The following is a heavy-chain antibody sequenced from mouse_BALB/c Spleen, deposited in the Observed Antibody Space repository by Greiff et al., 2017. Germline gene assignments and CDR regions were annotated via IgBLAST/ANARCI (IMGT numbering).Heavy chain of an antibody. CDR1: GYTFTSYW. CDR3: TRDYGYPFAY. CDR2: INPSTGYT. Sequence: VQLQESGAELAKPGASVKMSCKASGYTFTSYWMHWVKQRPGQGLEWIGYINPSTGYTEYNQKFKDKATLTADKSSSTAYMQLSSLTSEDSAVYYCTRDYGYPFAYWGQGTLVTVSA. V-gene: IGHV1-7*01. J-gene: IGHJ3*01. D-gene: IGHD1-2*01.